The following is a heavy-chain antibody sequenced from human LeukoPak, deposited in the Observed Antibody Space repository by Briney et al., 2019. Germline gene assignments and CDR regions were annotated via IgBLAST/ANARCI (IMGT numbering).Heavy chain of an antibody. J-gene: IGHJ4*02. V-gene: IGHV3-7*01. D-gene: IGHD3-22*01. Sequence: GGSLRLSCAASGFTFSTYWMSWVRQAPGKGLEWVANIKQDGSEKDYVDSVKGRFTVSRDNAKNSLYLQMNSLTAEDTAVYYCAVEYLHERSGYNYGPFDHWGQGTLVTVSS. CDR1: GFTFSTYW. CDR3: AVEYLHERSGYNYGPFDH. CDR2: IKQDGSEK.